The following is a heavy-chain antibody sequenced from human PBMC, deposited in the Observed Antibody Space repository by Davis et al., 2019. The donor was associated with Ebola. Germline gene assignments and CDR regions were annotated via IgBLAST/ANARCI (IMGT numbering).Heavy chain of an antibody. D-gene: IGHD3-9*01. Sequence: HTGGSLRLSCAASGFTFSSYWMHWVRQAPGKGLVWVSRINSDGSSTSYADSVKGRFTISRDNAKNSLYLQMNSLRDEDTAVYYCAREVAGYYIGYYYYGMDVWGQGTMVTVSS. CDR2: INSDGSST. CDR1: GFTFSSYW. V-gene: IGHV3-74*01. J-gene: IGHJ6*02. CDR3: AREVAGYYIGYYYYGMDV.